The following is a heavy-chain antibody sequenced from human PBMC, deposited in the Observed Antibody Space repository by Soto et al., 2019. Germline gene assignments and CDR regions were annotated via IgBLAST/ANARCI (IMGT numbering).Heavy chain of an antibody. J-gene: IGHJ5*02. CDR3: ARGLSAQSPFDP. CDR1: GYTFTGYY. Sequence: QVQLVQSGAEVKKPGASVKVSCKASGYTFTGYYMHWVRQAPGQGLEWMGWINPNSGSTNYAQKFQGWVTMTRDTSISTAYMELSRLRSDDTAAYYCARGLSAQSPFDPWGQGTLVTVSS. CDR2: INPNSGST. V-gene: IGHV1-2*04.